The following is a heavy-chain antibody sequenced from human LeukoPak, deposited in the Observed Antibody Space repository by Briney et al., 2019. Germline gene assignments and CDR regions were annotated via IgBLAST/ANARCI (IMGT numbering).Heavy chain of an antibody. CDR2: IIPIFGTA. CDR3: ARVTVTIPYYYGMDV. CDR1: GYTFTNYT. V-gene: IGHV1-69*13. J-gene: IGHJ6*02. D-gene: IGHD4-11*01. Sequence: SVKVSCKASGYTFTNYTINWVRLAPGQGLEWMGGIIPIFGTANYAQKFQGRVTITADESTSTAYMELSSLRSEDTAVYYCARVTVTIPYYYGMDVWGQGTTVTVSS.